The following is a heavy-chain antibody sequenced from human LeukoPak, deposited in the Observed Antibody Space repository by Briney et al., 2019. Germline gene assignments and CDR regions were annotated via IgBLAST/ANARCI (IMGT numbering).Heavy chain of an antibody. CDR1: GASISSHY. J-gene: IGHJ4*02. CDR3: ARVRCSSTSCYSRHLFDY. CDR2: IYHSGST. D-gene: IGHD2-2*02. Sequence: SETLSLTCTVSGASISSHYWSWMRQPPGKGLEWIGYIYHSGSTKYNPSLKSRVTISVDTSKNQFSLKLSSVTAADTAVYYCARVRCSSTSCYSRHLFDYWGQGTLVTVSS. V-gene: IGHV4-59*11.